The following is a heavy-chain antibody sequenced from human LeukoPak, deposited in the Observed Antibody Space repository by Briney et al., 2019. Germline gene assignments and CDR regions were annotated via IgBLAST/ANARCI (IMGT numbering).Heavy chain of an antibody. J-gene: IGHJ4*02. CDR3: ARIPPTVVTAYYFDY. CDR1: GGSFSGYY. V-gene: IGHV4-34*01. Sequence: SETLSLTCAVYGGSFSGYYWSWIRQPPGKGLEWIGEINHSGSTNYNPSLKSRVTISVDTSKNQFSLKLSSMTAADTAVYYCARIPPTVVTAYYFDYWGQGTLVTVSS. D-gene: IGHD4-23*01. CDR2: INHSGST.